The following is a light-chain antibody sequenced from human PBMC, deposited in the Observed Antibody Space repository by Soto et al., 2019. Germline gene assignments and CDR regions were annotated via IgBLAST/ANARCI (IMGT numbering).Light chain of an antibody. Sequence: QSVLTQPPSASGTPGQSVTISCSGSSSNIGSNSVYWYQQLPGAAPKLLIFRNNQRPSGVPDRFSDSKSGTSASLAISGLRSEDEADYYCAAWDDSLSVYVFGTGTKLTVL. CDR1: SSNIGSNS. J-gene: IGLJ1*01. CDR3: AAWDDSLSVYV. CDR2: RNN. V-gene: IGLV1-47*01.